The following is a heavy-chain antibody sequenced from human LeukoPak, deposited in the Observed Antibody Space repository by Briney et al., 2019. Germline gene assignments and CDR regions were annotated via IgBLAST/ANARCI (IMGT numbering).Heavy chain of an antibody. CDR1: GFTFSSYE. J-gene: IGHJ4*02. Sequence: PGGSLRLSCAASGFTFSSYEMNWVRQAPGKGLEWVSYISSGGSIIYYADSVKGRFTISRDNTKNSLYLQMNSLRAEDTAVYYCAGLPGYSYGLDYWGQGTLVTVSS. D-gene: IGHD5-18*01. CDR3: AGLPGYSYGLDY. CDR2: ISSGGSII. V-gene: IGHV3-48*03.